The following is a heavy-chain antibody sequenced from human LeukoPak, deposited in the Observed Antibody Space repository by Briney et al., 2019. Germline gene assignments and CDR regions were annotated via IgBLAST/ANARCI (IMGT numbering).Heavy chain of an antibody. CDR1: GSSISSYY. Sequence: PSETLSLTCTVPGSSISSYYWSWIRRPPGKGLEWIGYIYYSGSTNYNPSLKSRVTISVDTSKNQFSLKLSSVTAADTAVYYCARSGYSSGWNFDYWGQGTLVTVSS. V-gene: IGHV4-59*01. J-gene: IGHJ4*02. D-gene: IGHD6-19*01. CDR3: ARSGYSSGWNFDY. CDR2: IYYSGST.